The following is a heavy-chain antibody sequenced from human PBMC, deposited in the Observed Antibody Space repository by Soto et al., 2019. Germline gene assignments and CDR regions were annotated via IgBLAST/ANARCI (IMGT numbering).Heavy chain of an antibody. J-gene: IGHJ4*02. CDR3: ARGVHYDSSGYYCFY. CDR2: IIPLFGTA. CDR1: GGTFSTYA. D-gene: IGHD3-22*01. Sequence: QVQLVQSGAEVKKPGSSVKVSCKASGGTFSTYAIDWVRQAPGQGLEWMGGIIPLFGTAKYAQNFQGRITITADESTNTAYMELRSLRSHDTAVYYCARGVHYDSSGYYCFYWGQGTMVTVSS. V-gene: IGHV1-69*01.